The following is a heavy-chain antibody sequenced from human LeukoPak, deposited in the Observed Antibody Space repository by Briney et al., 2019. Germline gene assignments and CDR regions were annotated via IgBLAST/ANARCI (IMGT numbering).Heavy chain of an antibody. CDR1: GFTFSSYG. CDR2: IRYDGSNK. Sequence: GGSLRLSCAASGFTFSSYGMHWVRQAPGKALEWVAFIRYDGSNKYYADSVKGRFTISRDNSKNTLYLQMNSLKTEDTAVYYCTTDSITMVRAFDYWGQGTLVTVSS. D-gene: IGHD3-10*01. CDR3: TTDSITMVRAFDY. V-gene: IGHV3-30*02. J-gene: IGHJ4*02.